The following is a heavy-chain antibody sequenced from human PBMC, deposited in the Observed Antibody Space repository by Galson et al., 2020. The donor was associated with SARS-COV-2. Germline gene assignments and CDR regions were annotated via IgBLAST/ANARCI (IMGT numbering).Heavy chain of an antibody. J-gene: IGHJ4*02. Sequence: GGSMRLSCAASGFTFSSYAMHWVRQAPGKGLEWVAVISYDGSNKYYADSVKGRFTISRDNSKNTLYLQMNSLRAEDTAVYYCARDGGGGKVAADPGYFDYWGQGTLVTVSS. CDR2: ISYDGSNK. CDR3: ARDGGGGKVAADPGYFDY. V-gene: IGHV3-30*04. CDR1: GFTFSSYA. D-gene: IGHD2-15*01.